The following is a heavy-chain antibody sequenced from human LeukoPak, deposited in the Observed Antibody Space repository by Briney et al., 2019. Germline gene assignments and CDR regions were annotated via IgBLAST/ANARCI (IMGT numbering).Heavy chain of an antibody. Sequence: GESLKISCKASGYSFTNYWIAWVRQMPGKGLEWMGIIYPDDSDVRHSPSFQGQVTISADKSISTAYLQWSSLKASDTAVYFCARPDRSSWHFDYWGQGTLVTVSS. CDR2: IYPDDSDV. CDR3: ARPDRSSWHFDY. CDR1: GYSFTNYW. V-gene: IGHV5-51*01. J-gene: IGHJ4*02. D-gene: IGHD6-13*01.